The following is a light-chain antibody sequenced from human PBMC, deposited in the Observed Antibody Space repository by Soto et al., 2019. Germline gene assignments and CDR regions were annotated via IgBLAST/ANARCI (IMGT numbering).Light chain of an antibody. CDR2: KAS. CDR3: QQYNNWPGT. Sequence: DIQMTQTPSTRSASVGDRVTMTCRASQSISNSLAWYQQKPGKAPEVLIYKASTLQYGVPSRFSGSGSGTEFTLTISSLQSEDFAVYYCQQYNNWPGTFGQGAKV. CDR1: QSISNS. J-gene: IGKJ1*01. V-gene: IGKV1-5*03.